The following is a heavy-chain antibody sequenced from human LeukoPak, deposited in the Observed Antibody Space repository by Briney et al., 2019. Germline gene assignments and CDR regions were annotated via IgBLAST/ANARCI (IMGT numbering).Heavy chain of an antibody. V-gene: IGHV4-59*11. CDR2: THYTGEA. Sequence: SETLSLTCNVSGDSISGPYWNWIRQSPGRGLEWIGYTHYTGEANYNPSLKSRLTMSVDTSNNQVYLRLSSVTAADTAVYYCGRNLGSGSDHWGQGTLVTVSS. CDR1: GDSISGPY. J-gene: IGHJ4*02. CDR3: GRNLGSGSDH. D-gene: IGHD3-10*01.